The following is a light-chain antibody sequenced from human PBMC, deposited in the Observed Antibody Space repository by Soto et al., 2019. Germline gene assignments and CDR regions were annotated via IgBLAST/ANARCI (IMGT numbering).Light chain of an antibody. CDR3: QQYGSSPIT. CDR1: QSLSGNY. Sequence: EIVLTQSPGTLSLSPGERATLSCRASQSLSGNYLAWYQQKPGQAPRFLIYGASNRATGVPDRFSGGGSGTXXXLXXSRXEPEDSAVYYCQQYGSSPITFGQGTRLEIK. CDR2: GAS. J-gene: IGKJ5*01. V-gene: IGKV3-20*01.